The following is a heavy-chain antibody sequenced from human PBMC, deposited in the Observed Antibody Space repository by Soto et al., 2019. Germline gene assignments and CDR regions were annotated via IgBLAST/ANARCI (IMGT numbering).Heavy chain of an antibody. J-gene: IGHJ4*02. CDR2: VTELRYP. CDR1: GGSVSGHY. D-gene: IGHD3-10*01. Sequence: PSETLSLTCNVTGGSVSGHYWSWVRQHPGKGLEWIGYVTELRYPHYSPSLRSRLTISIDTSKRQFSLQMYSVTAADTAVYYCARYGDGFNNFYFDYWGQGTVVTVSS. V-gene: IGHV4-59*02. CDR3: ARYGDGFNNFYFDY.